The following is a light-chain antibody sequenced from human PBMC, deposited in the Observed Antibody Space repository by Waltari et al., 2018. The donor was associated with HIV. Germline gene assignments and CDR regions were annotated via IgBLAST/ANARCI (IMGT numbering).Light chain of an antibody. CDR2: RAS. J-gene: IGKJ1*01. CDR3: QQYYSTPPT. CDR1: QSILYSSKNANF. V-gene: IGKV4-1*01. Sequence: DIVLTQPSHSLALSLVASATTNCTSSQSILYSSKNANFLHWYQQKPGKSPKLLIYRASTRASGVPDRFSGSGSRTDFTLSISSLQSEDVAVYFCQQYYSTPPTFGQGTRVEIK.